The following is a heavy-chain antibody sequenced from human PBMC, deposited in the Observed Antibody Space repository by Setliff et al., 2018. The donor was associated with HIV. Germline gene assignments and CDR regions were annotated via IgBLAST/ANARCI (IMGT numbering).Heavy chain of an antibody. D-gene: IGHD3-22*01. CDR1: GFSFSDAY. V-gene: IGHV3-15*01. CDR3: TTDRALGYYDSSGYYDY. J-gene: IGHJ4*02. CDR2: IKSKVDHETT. Sequence: GGSLRLSCAGSGFSFSDAYMSWVRQASGKGLEWVGLIKSKVDHETTDYAAPVKGRFTISRDDSKNTLYLQMNGLKTEDTAVYYCTTDRALGYYDSSGYYDYWGQGTLVTVSS.